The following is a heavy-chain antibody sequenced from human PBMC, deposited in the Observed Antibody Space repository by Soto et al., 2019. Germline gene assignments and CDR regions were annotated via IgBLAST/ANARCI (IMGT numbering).Heavy chain of an antibody. CDR2: IYYSGST. J-gene: IGHJ4*02. CDR3: ARTAAAGTSRYFDY. V-gene: IGHV4-31*03. Sequence: QVQLQESGPGLVKPSQTLSLTCTVSGGSISSGGYYWSWIRQHPGKGLEGIGYIYYSGSTYYNPSLKSRVTISVDTSKNQFSLKLSSVTAADTAVYYCARTAAAGTSRYFDYWGQGTLVTVSS. D-gene: IGHD6-13*01. CDR1: GGSISSGGYY.